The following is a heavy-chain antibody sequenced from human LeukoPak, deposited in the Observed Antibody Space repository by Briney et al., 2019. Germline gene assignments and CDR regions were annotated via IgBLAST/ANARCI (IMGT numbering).Heavy chain of an antibody. CDR2: ISSNGGST. D-gene: IGHD5-24*01. V-gene: IGHV3-64*01. J-gene: IGHJ4*02. CDR3: AKVKGDDYEGHFDY. CDR1: GFTFSSYA. Sequence: PGGSLRLSCAASGFTFSSYAMHWVRQAPGKGLEYVSAISSNGGSTYYANSVKGRFTISRDNSKNTLYLQMGSLRAEDTALYYCAKVKGDDYEGHFDYWGQGTLVTVSS.